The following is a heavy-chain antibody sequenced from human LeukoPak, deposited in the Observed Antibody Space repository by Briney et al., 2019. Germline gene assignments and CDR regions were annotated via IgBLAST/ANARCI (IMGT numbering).Heavy chain of an antibody. Sequence: SETLSLTCTVSGGSTNSYYWSWIRQSPGKGLEWIGYVAYSGSTNYNPSHKSRVTISLDTSKNQFSLKLSSVTAADTAVYYCARTVSDYYFNAWGPGTLVTVSS. J-gene: IGHJ5*02. CDR3: ARTVSDYYFNA. CDR2: VAYSGST. D-gene: IGHD2/OR15-2a*01. V-gene: IGHV4-59*01. CDR1: GGSTNSYY.